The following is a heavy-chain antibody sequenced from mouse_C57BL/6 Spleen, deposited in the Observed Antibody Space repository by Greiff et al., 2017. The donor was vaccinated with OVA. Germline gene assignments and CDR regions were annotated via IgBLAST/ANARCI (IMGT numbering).Heavy chain of an antibody. J-gene: IGHJ4*01. Sequence: QVHVKQSGAELARPGASVKLSCKASGYTFTSYGISWVKQRTGQGLEWIGEIYPRSGNTYYNEKFKGKATLTADKSSSTAYMELRSLTSEDSAVYFCAKFGLYAMDYWGQGTSVTVSS. V-gene: IGHV1-81*01. CDR3: AKFGLYAMDY. CDR2: IYPRSGNT. CDR1: GYTFTSYG.